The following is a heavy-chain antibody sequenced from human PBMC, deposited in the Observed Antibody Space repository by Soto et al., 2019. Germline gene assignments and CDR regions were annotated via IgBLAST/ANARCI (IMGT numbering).Heavy chain of an antibody. D-gene: IGHD7-27*01. J-gene: IGHJ4*02. CDR2: ISGSGGST. V-gene: IGHV3-23*01. CDR1: GFTFSSYA. Sequence: EVQLLESGGGLVQPGGSLRLSCAASGFTFSSYAMSWVRQAPGKGLEWVSAISGSGGSTYYADSVKGRFTISRDNSKNPLYLQMNSLRAEDTAVYYCAKDLGLPLGIFDYWGQGTLVTVSS. CDR3: AKDLGLPLGIFDY.